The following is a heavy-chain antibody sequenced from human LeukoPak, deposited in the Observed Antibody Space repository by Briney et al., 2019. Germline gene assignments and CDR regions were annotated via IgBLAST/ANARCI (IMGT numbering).Heavy chain of an antibody. Sequence: GEPLKISCKGSGYSFTTYWIGWVRQMAGNRLECLGIIYHGDSDTRYSPSFQGQVTISADKSISTAYLQWSSLKASDTAMYYCARHATSIAAPPPYYYYGMDVWGQGTTVTVSS. V-gene: IGHV5-51*01. D-gene: IGHD6-6*01. CDR3: ARHATSIAAPPPYYYYGMDV. J-gene: IGHJ6*02. CDR1: GYSFTTYW. CDR2: IYHGDSDT.